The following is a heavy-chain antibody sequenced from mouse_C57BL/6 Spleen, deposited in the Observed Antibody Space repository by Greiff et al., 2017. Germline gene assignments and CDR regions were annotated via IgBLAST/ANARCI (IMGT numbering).Heavy chain of an antibody. J-gene: IGHJ1*03. CDR2: INPNNGGT. CDR1: GYTFTDYN. CDR3: ARGRVPWYFYV. Sequence: VQLQQSGPELVKPGASVKMSCKASGYTFTDYNMHWVKQSHGKSLEWIGYINPNNGGTSYNQKFKGKATLTVNKSSSTAYMELRSLTSEESAVSYCARGRVPWYFYVWGTGTTVTVSS. D-gene: IGHD5-1*01. V-gene: IGHV1-22*01.